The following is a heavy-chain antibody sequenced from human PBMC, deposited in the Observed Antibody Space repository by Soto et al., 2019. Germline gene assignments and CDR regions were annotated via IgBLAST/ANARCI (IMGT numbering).Heavy chain of an antibody. Sequence: ASVKVSCKASGYTFTSYYIHWVRQAPGQGLEWMALINPSGGTTNYAQKFQGRVTLTRDTSTSTVYMELSSLRSDDTAVYYCARDRGSYALDYWGQGTLVTVSS. V-gene: IGHV1-46*01. CDR3: ARDRGSYALDY. CDR2: INPSGGTT. J-gene: IGHJ4*02. D-gene: IGHD1-26*01. CDR1: GYTFTSYY.